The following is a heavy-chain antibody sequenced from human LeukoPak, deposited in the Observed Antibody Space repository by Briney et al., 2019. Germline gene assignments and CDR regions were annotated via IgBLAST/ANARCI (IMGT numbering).Heavy chain of an antibody. CDR1: GGSISSYY. CDR2: IYYSGST. J-gene: IGHJ6*02. Sequence: PPETLSLTCTVSGGSISSYYWSWIRQPPGKGLEWIGYIYYSGSTNYNPSLKSRVTISVDTSKNQFSLKLSSVTAADTAVYYCARNTMTFYGMDVWGQGTTVTVSS. D-gene: IGHD3-22*01. CDR3: ARNTMTFYGMDV. V-gene: IGHV4-59*01.